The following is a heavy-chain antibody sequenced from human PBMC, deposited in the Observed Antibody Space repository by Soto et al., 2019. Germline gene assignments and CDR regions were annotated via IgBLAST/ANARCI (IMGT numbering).Heavy chain of an antibody. CDR3: ARKSGTYSAFDI. Sequence: ASVKVSCKASGYTFTTYAMHWVRRAPGQRLEWMGWINAGNGNTKYSQKFQGRVTITRDTSASTAYMEVSSLRSEDTALYYCARKSGTYSAFDIWGQGTMVTVSS. V-gene: IGHV1-3*01. J-gene: IGHJ3*02. CDR1: GYTFTTYA. CDR2: INAGNGNT. D-gene: IGHD1-26*01.